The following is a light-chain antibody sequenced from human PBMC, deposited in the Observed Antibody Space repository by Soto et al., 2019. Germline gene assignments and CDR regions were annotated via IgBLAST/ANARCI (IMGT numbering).Light chain of an antibody. CDR1: SRDVAAYNL. CDR2: EVR. V-gene: IGLV2-14*01. Sequence: QSVLTQPASVSGSPGQSITISCSGTSRDVAAYNLVSWYQQSPGKAPKLLIYEVRHRPSGVSYRFSGSKSGNTASLTISSLLPEDEAVYFCSAFSSRNALVFGGGTKLTVL. CDR3: SAFSSRNALV. J-gene: IGLJ2*01.